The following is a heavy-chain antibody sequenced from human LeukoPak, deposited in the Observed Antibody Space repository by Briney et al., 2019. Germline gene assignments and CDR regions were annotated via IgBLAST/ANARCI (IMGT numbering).Heavy chain of an antibody. CDR3: ARQGLYDSSDFWTFQH. V-gene: IGHV3-11*06. D-gene: IGHD3/OR15-3a*01. CDR2: ISDSSGYK. J-gene: IGHJ1*01. Sequence: KSGGSLRLSCAASGFTFSDYYMSWIRQTPGKGLEWVSYISDSSGYKNYADPLKGRFTISRDNAKNSVYLQMNSLSAEDTAVYYCARQGLYDSSDFWTFQHWGQGTLVTVSS. CDR1: GFTFSDYY.